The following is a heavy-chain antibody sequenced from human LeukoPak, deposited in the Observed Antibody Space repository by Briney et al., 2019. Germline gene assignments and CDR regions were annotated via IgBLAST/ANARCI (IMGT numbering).Heavy chain of an antibody. CDR3: ARIRGGAAAHYYYYYYMDV. CDR1: GGSISSYY. CDR2: IYTSGST. D-gene: IGHD6-13*01. J-gene: IGHJ6*03. Sequence: ASETLSLTCTVSGGSISSYYWSWIRQPPGKGLEWIGYIYTSGSTNYNPSLKSRVTISVDTSKNQFSLKLSSVTAADTAVYYCARIRGGAAAHYYYYYYMDVWGKGTTVTVSS. V-gene: IGHV4-4*08.